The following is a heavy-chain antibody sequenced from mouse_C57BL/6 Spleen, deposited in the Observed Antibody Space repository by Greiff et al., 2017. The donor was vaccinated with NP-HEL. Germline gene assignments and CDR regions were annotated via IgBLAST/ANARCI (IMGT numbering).Heavy chain of an antibody. CDR3: ARWEGKDY. CDR2: IYPGDGDT. V-gene: IGHV1-82*01. Sequence: VQLQQSGPELVKPGASVKISCKASGYAFSSSWMNWVKQRPGKGLEWIGRIYPGDGDTNYNGKFKGKATLTADKSSSTAYMQLSSLTSEDSAVYFCARWEGKDYWGQGTSVTVSS. D-gene: IGHD4-1*01. J-gene: IGHJ4*01. CDR1: GYAFSSSW.